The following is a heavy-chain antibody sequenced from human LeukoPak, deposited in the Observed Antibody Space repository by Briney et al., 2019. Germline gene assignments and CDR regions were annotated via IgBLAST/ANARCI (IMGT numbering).Heavy chain of an antibody. D-gene: IGHD1-26*01. CDR2: ISSSGSTI. V-gene: IGHV3-11*01. CDR1: GFTFSNAW. Sequence: GGSLRLSCAASGFTFSNAWMTWVRQAPGKGLEWVSYISSSGSTIYYADSVKGRFTISRDNAKNSLYLQMNSLRAEDTAVYYCARGGGSYSRDYYYGMDVWGQGTTVTVSS. CDR3: ARGGGSYSRDYYYGMDV. J-gene: IGHJ6*02.